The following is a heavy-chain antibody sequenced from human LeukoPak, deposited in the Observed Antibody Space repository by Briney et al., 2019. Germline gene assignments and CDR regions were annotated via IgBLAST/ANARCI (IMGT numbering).Heavy chain of an antibody. D-gene: IGHD1-14*01. J-gene: IGHJ6*04. Sequence: SETLSLTCTVSGDSMSSYFWTWVRQFPGKGLEWAGYIYQTTTTYNPSLKGRVTISADMSQNQLSLKVTSVTAADTAVYYCARNFPGRTEDVWGKGTTVIVSS. CDR1: GDSMSSYF. CDR2: IYQTTT. CDR3: ARNFPGRTEDV. V-gene: IGHV4-59*01.